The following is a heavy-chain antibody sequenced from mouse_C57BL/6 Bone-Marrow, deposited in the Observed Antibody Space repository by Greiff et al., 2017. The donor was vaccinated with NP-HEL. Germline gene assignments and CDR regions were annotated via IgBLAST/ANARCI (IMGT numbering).Heavy chain of an antibody. D-gene: IGHD1-1*01. Sequence: QVQLQQPGAELVKPGASVKLSCKASGYTFTDHTIHWMKQRPEQGLEWIGYIYPRDGSTKYNEKFKGKATLTADKSSSTAYMQLNSLTSEDSAVYFCARSEYYGSSYGYWGQGTTLTVSS. CDR1: GYTFTDHT. V-gene: IGHV1-78*01. CDR3: ARSEYYGSSYGY. CDR2: IYPRDGST. J-gene: IGHJ2*01.